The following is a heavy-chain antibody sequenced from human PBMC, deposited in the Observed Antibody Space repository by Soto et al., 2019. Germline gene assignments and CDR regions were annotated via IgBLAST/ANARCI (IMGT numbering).Heavy chain of an antibody. J-gene: IGHJ4*02. Sequence: ASVKVSCKASGYTFTSYGISWVRQAPGQGLEWMGWISAYNGNANYAQKLQGRVTMTTDTSTSTAYMELRSLRSDDTAVYYCARGWYYYDSSGYAVWGYFDYWGQGTLVTVSS. D-gene: IGHD3-22*01. CDR2: ISAYNGNA. CDR3: ARGWYYYDSSGYAVWGYFDY. CDR1: GYTFTSYG. V-gene: IGHV1-18*01.